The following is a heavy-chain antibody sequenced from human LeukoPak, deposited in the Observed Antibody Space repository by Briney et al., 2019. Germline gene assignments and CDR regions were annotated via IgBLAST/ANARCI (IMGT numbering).Heavy chain of an antibody. CDR2: ISGSGDRT. CDR3: AKPLWEDYFDY. Sequence: GGSLRLSCAASGFTFSSYVMSWVRQAPGKGLEWVSAISGSGDRTNYADSVKGRFTISRDNSKNTLYLQTNSLRAEDTAVYYCAKPLWEDYFDYWGQGTLVTVSS. D-gene: IGHD1-26*01. CDR1: GFTFSSYV. J-gene: IGHJ4*02. V-gene: IGHV3-23*01.